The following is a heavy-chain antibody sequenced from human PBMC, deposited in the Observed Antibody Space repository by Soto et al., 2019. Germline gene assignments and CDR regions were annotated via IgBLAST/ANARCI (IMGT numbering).Heavy chain of an antibody. CDR2: IYSGGST. J-gene: IGHJ4*02. CDR3: ARGVSGKGDYFDY. V-gene: IGHV3-53*02. D-gene: IGHD3-3*01. Sequence: EVQLVETGGGLIQPGGSLRLSCAASGFTVSSNYMSWVRQAPGKGLEWVAVIYSGGSTYYADSVKGRFTISRDNSKNTLYLQMNSLRAEDTAVYYCARGVSGKGDYFDYWGQGTLVTVSS. CDR1: GFTVSSNY.